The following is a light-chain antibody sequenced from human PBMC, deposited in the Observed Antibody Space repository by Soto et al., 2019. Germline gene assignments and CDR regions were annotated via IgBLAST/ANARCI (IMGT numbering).Light chain of an antibody. CDR3: SSFVGAPVI. J-gene: IGLJ2*01. V-gene: IGLV1-40*01. CDR2: EVN. Sequence: QSVLTQPPSVSGAPGQRVTISCTGSSCNIGAGYDVHWYQQLPGKVPKLIIFEVNKRPSGVPDRFSGSKSGDTASLTVSGLQAEDEADYYCSSFVGAPVIFGGGTKVTVL. CDR1: SCNIGAGYD.